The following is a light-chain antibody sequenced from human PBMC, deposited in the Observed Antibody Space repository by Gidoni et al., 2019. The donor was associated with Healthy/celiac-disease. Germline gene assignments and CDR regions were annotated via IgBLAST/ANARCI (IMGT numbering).Light chain of an antibody. CDR3: GTWDSSLSAGGV. CDR2: DNN. Sequence: QSVLTQPPSVSAAPGQKVTISCSGSSSNIGNNYVSWYQQRPGTAPKLLIYDNNKRPSGIPDRFYGSKSGTSATLGITGLQTGDEADYYCGTWDSSLSAGGVFGGGTKLTVL. J-gene: IGLJ2*01. CDR1: SSNIGNNY. V-gene: IGLV1-51*01.